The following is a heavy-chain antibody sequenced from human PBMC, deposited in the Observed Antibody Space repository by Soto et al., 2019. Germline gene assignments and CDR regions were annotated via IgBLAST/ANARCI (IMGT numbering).Heavy chain of an antibody. V-gene: IGHV4-59*01. Sequence: PSETLSLTCTVSGGSISSYYWSWIRQPPGKGLEWIGYIYYSGSTNYNPSLKSRVTISVDTSKNQCSLKLSSVTAADTAVYYCARSIVVVPAAIVRYGMDVWGQVTTVTFSS. J-gene: IGHJ6*02. CDR2: IYYSGST. CDR1: GGSISSYY. CDR3: ARSIVVVPAAIVRYGMDV. D-gene: IGHD2-2*02.